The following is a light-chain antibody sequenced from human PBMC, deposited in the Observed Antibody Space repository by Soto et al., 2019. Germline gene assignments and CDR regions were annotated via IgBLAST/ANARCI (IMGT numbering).Light chain of an antibody. CDR2: RIS. CDR3: MQGTHWPLT. V-gene: IGKV2-30*01. CDR1: QSLVYRDGNTY. Sequence: DVVVTQSPLSLPVTLGQPASISCRSSQSLVYRDGNTYLNWFQQRPGQSPRRLIYRISNRDSGVPDRFSGSGSGTDFTLKISRVETEDVGVYYCMQGTHWPLTFGQGTRLEIK. J-gene: IGKJ5*01.